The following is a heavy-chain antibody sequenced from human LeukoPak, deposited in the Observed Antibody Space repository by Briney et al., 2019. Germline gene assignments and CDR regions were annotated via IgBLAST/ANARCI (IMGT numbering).Heavy chain of an antibody. D-gene: IGHD5-24*01. J-gene: IGHJ4*02. V-gene: IGHV3-23*01. CDR3: AKEFGDGYNYPFDN. CDR2: ISGSAAST. Sequence: GGSLRLSCAASGFTFSSYWMSWVRQSPGKGLEWVSGISGSAASTYYADSVKGRFTIFRDNSKSTLYLQMNSLRAEDTAVYYCAKEFGDGYNYPFDNWGQGTLVTVSS. CDR1: GFTFSSYW.